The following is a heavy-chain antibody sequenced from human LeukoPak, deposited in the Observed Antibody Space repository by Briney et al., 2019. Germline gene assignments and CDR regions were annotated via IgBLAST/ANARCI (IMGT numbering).Heavy chain of an antibody. CDR3: ARDRPNYHESNGHYYNRDGDH. J-gene: IGHJ5*02. D-gene: IGHD3-10*01. CDR2: MCGSAGCT. Sequence: PGGSLRLSCAASGFTFNIYAMSWVRLAPGKELQWVASMCGSAGCTYYEDSVRGRFTISRDNSKNILYLQMNSLRAEDTAIYYCARDRPNYHESNGHYYNRDGDHWGQGTLVTVSS. V-gene: IGHV3-23*01. CDR1: GFTFNIYA.